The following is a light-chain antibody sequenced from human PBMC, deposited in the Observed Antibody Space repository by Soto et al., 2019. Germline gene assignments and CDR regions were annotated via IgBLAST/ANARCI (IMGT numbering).Light chain of an antibody. J-gene: IGKJ1*01. CDR3: KKYNTGPPWT. CDR2: GAS. V-gene: IGKV3-15*01. CDR1: QSVSSN. Sequence: EIVMTQSPATLSVSPGERVTLSCRASQSVSSNLAWYQQKPGQAPRLLIYGASTRVTDIPARFSGSGSGTEFTLTISSLQSEDFPVYSCKKYNTGPPWTFGQGTKGEIK.